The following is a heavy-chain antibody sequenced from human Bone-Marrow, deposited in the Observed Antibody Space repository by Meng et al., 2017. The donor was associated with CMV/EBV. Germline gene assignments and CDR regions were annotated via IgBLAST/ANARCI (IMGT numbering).Heavy chain of an antibody. CDR1: GFTFSSSS. Sequence: GESLKISCAASGFTFSSSSMNWVRQAPGKGLEWVSSISASSTFIYYAESVQGRFTISRDNAKNSLYLQMNSLRAEDTAVYYWARPHCSSTSCFWAYYFDYWGQGTLVTVSS. V-gene: IGHV3-21*01. J-gene: IGHJ4*02. CDR3: ARPHCSSTSCFWAYYFDY. CDR2: ISASSTFI. D-gene: IGHD2-2*01.